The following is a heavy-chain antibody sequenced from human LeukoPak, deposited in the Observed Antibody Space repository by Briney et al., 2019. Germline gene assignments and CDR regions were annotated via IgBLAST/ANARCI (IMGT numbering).Heavy chain of an antibody. J-gene: IGHJ4*02. D-gene: IGHD3-3*01. Sequence: GGSLRLSCAASGFTFSSHDMHWVRQAPGKGLEWVSRINSDGSSTTYADSVKGRSSISRDNAKNTLYLHMSSLRAEDTGVYYCARAVRAHPPADFWGQGTLVTVSS. V-gene: IGHV3-74*01. CDR2: INSDGSST. CDR3: ARAVRAHPPADF. CDR1: GFTFSSHD.